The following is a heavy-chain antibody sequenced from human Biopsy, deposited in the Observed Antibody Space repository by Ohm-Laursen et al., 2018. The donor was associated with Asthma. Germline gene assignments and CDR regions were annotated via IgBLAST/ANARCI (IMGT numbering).Heavy chain of an antibody. CDR3: ARAVDYSHYYGIDV. D-gene: IGHD3-10*01. V-gene: IGHV1-18*01. J-gene: IGHJ6*02. CDR1: GYTFNSAG. CDR2: ISVYNGNT. Sequence: SSVKVSCKTSGYTFNSAGITWVRQAPGQGLEWMGWISVYNGNTKVAQKLQDRVTMITDTSTSTAYMELRSLRSDDTAVYFCARAVDYSHYYGIDVWGQGATVTV.